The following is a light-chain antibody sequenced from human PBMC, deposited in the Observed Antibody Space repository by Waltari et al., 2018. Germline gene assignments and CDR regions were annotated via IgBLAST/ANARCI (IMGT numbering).Light chain of an antibody. CDR2: EVI. CDR1: SSDIGAYNH. CDR3: SSYTSTSTRV. J-gene: IGLJ3*02. Sequence: QSALAQPASVSGSPGRSITISCTGSSSDIGAYNHVSWFQQLPGKAPKLIIYEVINRPSVVSIRFSCSKSGNTASLTISGLQPEDEADYYCSSYTSTSTRVFGGGTKLSVL. V-gene: IGLV2-14*01.